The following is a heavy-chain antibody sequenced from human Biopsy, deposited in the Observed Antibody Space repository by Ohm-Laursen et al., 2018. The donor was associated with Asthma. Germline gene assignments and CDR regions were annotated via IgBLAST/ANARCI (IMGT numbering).Heavy chain of an antibody. J-gene: IGHJ4*02. Sequence: GASVKVSCKSLGGTFNTYVIGWVRQAPGQGLEWMGGINSVFGTTTYPQKFQDRVTITADDSTSTVYMELSSLRSEDTAVYYCARKAGSCISRTCYSLVFWGQGTLVTVSS. CDR1: GGTFNTYV. V-gene: IGHV1-69*13. CDR2: INSVFGTT. CDR3: ARKAGSCISRTCYSLVF. D-gene: IGHD2-2*01.